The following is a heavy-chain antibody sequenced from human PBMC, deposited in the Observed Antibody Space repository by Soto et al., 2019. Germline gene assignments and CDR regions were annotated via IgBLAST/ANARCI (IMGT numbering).Heavy chain of an antibody. D-gene: IGHD6-6*01. J-gene: IGHJ4*02. V-gene: IGHV4-39*01. CDR3: AGQVYTSSGYYFDY. CDR2: IYSGGNT. Sequence: SETLSLTCTVSGGSITSTSYYWGWIRQPPGKGLEWIGSIYSGGNTYYNPSLKSRVTISVDTSKNPFSLRLSSVTAADTAVYYCAGQVYTSSGYYFDYWGQGTLVTVSS. CDR1: GGSITSTSYY.